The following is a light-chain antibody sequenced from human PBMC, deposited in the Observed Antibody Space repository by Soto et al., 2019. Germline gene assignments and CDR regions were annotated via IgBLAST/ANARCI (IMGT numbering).Light chain of an antibody. CDR2: GAS. V-gene: IGKV3-15*01. CDR3: QQYNTWPPLT. J-gene: IGKJ4*01. CDR1: QSVGSD. Sequence: EIVMTQSPATLSVSPGERATLSCRASQSVGSDLAWFQHKPGQAPRLLIHGASTRATGIPARFSGSGSGTEFTLTISSLQSEDFAVYYCQQYNTWPPLTFGGGTKVEIK.